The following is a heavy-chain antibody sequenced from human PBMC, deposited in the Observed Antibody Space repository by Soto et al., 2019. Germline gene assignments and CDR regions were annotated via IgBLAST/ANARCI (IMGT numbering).Heavy chain of an antibody. CDR3: ARDPPPPDY. Sequence: QVQLVQSGAEVKKPGASVKVSCKASGYTFASYAISWMRQAPGQGLEWMGWISAYNGNTNYAQKLQGRVTMTTDTSTSTADMELRSLRSYATAVDYCARDPPPPDYWGQGTRVTVSS. CDR1: GYTFASYA. V-gene: IGHV1-18*01. J-gene: IGHJ4*02. CDR2: ISAYNGNT.